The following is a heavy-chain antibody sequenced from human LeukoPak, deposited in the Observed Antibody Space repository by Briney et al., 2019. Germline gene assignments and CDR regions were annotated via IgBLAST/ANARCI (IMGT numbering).Heavy chain of an antibody. D-gene: IGHD6-19*01. J-gene: IGHJ4*02. CDR2: ISDSGERT. CDR1: GFTFSSYA. Sequence: GGSLRPSCAASGFTFSSYAMSWGRQAPGKGLEWVSGISDSGERTYYADSAKGRSTISRDNSKKTQYVQMNSLRVEDTAVYYCARDQWSEGQWLHPPFGYWGQGTLVTVSS. CDR3: ARDQWSEGQWLHPPFGY. V-gene: IGHV3-23*01.